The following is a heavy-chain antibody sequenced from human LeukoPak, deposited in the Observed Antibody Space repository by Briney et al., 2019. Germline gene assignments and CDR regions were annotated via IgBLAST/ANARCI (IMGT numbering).Heavy chain of an antibody. V-gene: IGHV1-8*01. CDR3: ARGMGSGSYSAAYYFDY. D-gene: IGHD3-22*01. J-gene: IGHJ4*02. CDR1: RYTFTSYD. Sequence: ASVKVSCKASRYTFTSYDFNWVRQATGQGLEWMGWMNPNSGNTGYAQKFQGRVTMTRNTSISTAYMELSSLRSEDTAVYYCARGMGSGSYSAAYYFDYWGQGTLVTVSS. CDR2: MNPNSGNT.